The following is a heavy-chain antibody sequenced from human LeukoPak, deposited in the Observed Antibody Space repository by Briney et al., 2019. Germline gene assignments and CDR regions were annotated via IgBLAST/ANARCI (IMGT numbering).Heavy chain of an antibody. J-gene: IGHJ6*02. CDR2: IIPIFGTA. D-gene: IGHD3-10*01. V-gene: IGHV1-69*13. CDR3: ARVGAYGSGSYYDQYYYYGMDV. Sequence: GASVKVSCKASGGTFSSYAISWVRQAPGQGLEWMGGIIPIFGTANYAQKFQGRVTITADESTSTAYMELSSLRSEDTAVYYCARVGAYGSGSYYDQYYYYGMDVWGQGTTVTVSS. CDR1: GGTFSSYA.